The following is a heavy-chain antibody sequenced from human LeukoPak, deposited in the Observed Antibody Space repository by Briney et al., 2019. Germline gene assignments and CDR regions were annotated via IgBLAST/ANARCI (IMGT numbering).Heavy chain of an antibody. CDR2: INSDGSST. CDR1: RFTFSSYW. J-gene: IGHJ6*03. V-gene: IGHV3-74*01. Sequence: PGGSLRLSCAASRFTFSSYWMHWVRQAPGKGLVWVSRINSDGSSTTYADSVKGRFTISRDNAKNTLYLQMNSLRAEDTAVYYCAKDAFYCTSSSCPTFYYYMDVWGKGTTVTVSS. D-gene: IGHD2-15*01. CDR3: AKDAFYCTSSSCPTFYYYMDV.